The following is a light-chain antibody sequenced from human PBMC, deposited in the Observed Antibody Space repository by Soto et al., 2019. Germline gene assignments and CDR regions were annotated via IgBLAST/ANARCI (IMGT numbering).Light chain of an antibody. CDR3: QKYGSSPLN. CDR2: GAS. J-gene: IGKJ4*01. Sequence: EIVLTHSPGTLSFSPWERATLSCSSSQSVSSSYLAWYQQKPGQAPRLLIYGASSRATGIPDRFSGSGSGTAFTLTISRLEPEDFAVYYCQKYGSSPLNFGGGTKVDIK. CDR1: QSVSSSY. V-gene: IGKV3-20*01.